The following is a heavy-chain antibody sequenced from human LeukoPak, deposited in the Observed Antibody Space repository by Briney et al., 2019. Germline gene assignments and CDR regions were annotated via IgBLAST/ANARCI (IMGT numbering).Heavy chain of an antibody. J-gene: IGHJ4*02. CDR1: GFTVSSNY. D-gene: IGHD1-7*01. V-gene: IGHV3-21*01. CDR2: ISSSRSYI. CDR3: ARGAGTTLDY. Sequence: GGSLRLSCAASGFTVSSNYMSWVRQAPGKGLEWVSFISSSRSYIYYADSVKGRFTISRDNAKNSLYLQMNSLRAEDTAVYYCARGAGTTLDYWGQGTLVTVSS.